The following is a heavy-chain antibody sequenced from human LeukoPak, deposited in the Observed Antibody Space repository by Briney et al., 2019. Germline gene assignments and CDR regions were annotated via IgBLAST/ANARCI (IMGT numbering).Heavy chain of an antibody. CDR1: GLTFSRYW. J-gene: IGHJ4*02. D-gene: IGHD3-16*01. V-gene: IGHV3-7*04. CDR3: ARESLSGGIDY. CDR2: IKEDGSGK. Sequence: GGSLRLSCAPSGLTFSRYWMTWVRQAPGKGLEWVATIKEDGSGKYYVDSVRGRFTISRDNARSSLYLQMNSLRAEDTAVYYCARESLSGGIDYWGQGTLVTVSS.